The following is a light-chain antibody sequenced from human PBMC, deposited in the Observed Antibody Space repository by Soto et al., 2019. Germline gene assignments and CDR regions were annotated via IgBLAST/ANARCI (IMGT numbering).Light chain of an antibody. CDR3: AAWDDSINGYV. CDR2: NNN. Sequence: GTPGRKVTISCSGGSSNIGGYTVKWYQQVPGTAPRLLIYNNNQRPSGVPDRFSGFNSGTSASLAISGPQPEDEAHYYCAAWDDSINGYVFGTGPKVTV. V-gene: IGLV1-44*01. CDR1: SSNIGGYT. J-gene: IGLJ1*01.